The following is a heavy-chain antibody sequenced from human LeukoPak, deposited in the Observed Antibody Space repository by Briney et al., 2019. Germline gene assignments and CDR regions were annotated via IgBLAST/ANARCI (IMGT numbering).Heavy chain of an antibody. CDR3: AQSQRVNYDFWSGHYYYGMDV. V-gene: IGHV4-39*01. Sequence: PSETLSLTCTVSGGSISSSSYYWVWIRQPPGKGLEGLGSIYYSGSTYYNPSLKSRVTISVDTSKNQFSLKLSSVTAADTAVYYCAQSQRVNYDFWSGHYYYGMDVWGQGTTVTVSS. J-gene: IGHJ6*02. CDR1: GGSISSSSYY. CDR2: IYYSGST. D-gene: IGHD3-3*01.